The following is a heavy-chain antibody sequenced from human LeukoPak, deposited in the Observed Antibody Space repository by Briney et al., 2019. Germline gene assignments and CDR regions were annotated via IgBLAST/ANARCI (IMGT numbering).Heavy chain of an antibody. V-gene: IGHV4-30-2*01. CDR1: GGSINRGGYS. Sequence: SETLSLTCTVSGGSINRGGYSWTWLRQQPGKGLERIGGIYDTGRSHYNPSLQSRVTISADIAKNHFSLRLKNVTAADTAIYYCARRTGWLDPWGQGTLVTVSS. CDR2: IYDTGRS. J-gene: IGHJ5*02. CDR3: ARRTGWLDP.